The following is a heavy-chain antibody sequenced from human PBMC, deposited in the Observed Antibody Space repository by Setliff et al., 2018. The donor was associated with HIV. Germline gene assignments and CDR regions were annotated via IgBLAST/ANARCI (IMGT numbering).Heavy chain of an antibody. D-gene: IGHD3-10*01. CDR2: MNSKGES. Sequence: SETLSLTCAVYGGAFRVDNYFWGWIRQPQGKGLEWIGIMNSKGESFYNASFTNGVLISIDTSKNRFSLTMTSVTAADTAVYYCARHRQISDWFDPWGQGILVTVSS. V-gene: IGHV4-39*01. CDR3: ARHRQISDWFDP. CDR1: GGAFRVDNYF. J-gene: IGHJ5*02.